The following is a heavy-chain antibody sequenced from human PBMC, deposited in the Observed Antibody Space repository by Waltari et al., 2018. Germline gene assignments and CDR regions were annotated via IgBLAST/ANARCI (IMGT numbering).Heavy chain of an antibody. CDR3: ARGMYSFDY. CDR2: IKHDGSGK. Sequence: EVQLVESGGGLVQPGGSLRLSCAASGFTFSSYWMSWVRQAPGEGLGWVANIKHDGSGKYYVDSVKGRFTISRDNAKDSLYLQMNSLRAEDTAVYYCARGMYSFDYWGQGTLVTVSS. J-gene: IGHJ4*02. V-gene: IGHV3-7*04. CDR1: GFTFSSYW. D-gene: IGHD2-8*01.